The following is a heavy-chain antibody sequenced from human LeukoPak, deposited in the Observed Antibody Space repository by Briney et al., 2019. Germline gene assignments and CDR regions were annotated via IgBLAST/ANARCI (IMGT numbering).Heavy chain of an antibody. Sequence: ASVTVSCKASGYTFTSYYMHWVRQAPGQGLEWMGIINPSGGSTSYAQKFQGRVTMTRDMSTSTVYMELSSLRSEDTAVYYCARASRALEDHSITIFTLDYWGQGTLVTVSS. D-gene: IGHD3-3*01. CDR2: INPSGGST. V-gene: IGHV1-46*01. CDR3: ARASRALEDHSITIFTLDY. J-gene: IGHJ4*02. CDR1: GYTFTSYY.